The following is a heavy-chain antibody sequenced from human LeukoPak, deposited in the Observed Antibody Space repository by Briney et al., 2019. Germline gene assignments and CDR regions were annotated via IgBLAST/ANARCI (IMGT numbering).Heavy chain of an antibody. CDR1: GFTFNSYS. D-gene: IGHD1-26*01. Sequence: GGSLRLSCAASGFTFNSYSMNWVRQAPGKGLEWVSFITSSGGTVYYADSVKGRFTISRDDAKNSLYLQMNNLRAEDTAVYYCAKGRRGVGATTGDYWGQGTLVTVSS. CDR2: ITSSGGTV. V-gene: IGHV3-48*04. J-gene: IGHJ4*02. CDR3: AKGRRGVGATTGDY.